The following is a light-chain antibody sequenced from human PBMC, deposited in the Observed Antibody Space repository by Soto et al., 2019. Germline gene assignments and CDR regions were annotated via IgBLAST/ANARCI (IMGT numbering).Light chain of an antibody. CDR3: LKYNSAPRT. Sequence: QMTQSPSSLSASVGDRVTITCRASQDISNYLAWYQQKPGKVPKLLIYETSTLQSGVPSRFSGSASGTDFTLTISSLQPEDVATYYCLKYNSAPRTFGQGTKVEI. J-gene: IGKJ1*01. CDR1: QDISNY. V-gene: IGKV1-27*01. CDR2: ETS.